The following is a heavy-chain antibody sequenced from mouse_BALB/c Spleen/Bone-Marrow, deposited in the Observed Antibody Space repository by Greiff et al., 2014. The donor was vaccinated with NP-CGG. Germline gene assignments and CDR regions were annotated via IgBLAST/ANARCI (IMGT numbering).Heavy chain of an antibody. CDR2: ISSGGSYT. CDR1: GFTFSSYT. J-gene: IGHJ4*01. Sequence: EVKLQESGGGLVKPGGSLKLSCAASGFTFSSYTMSWVRQTPEKRLEWVATISSGGSYTYYPDSVKGRFTISRDNAKNTPYLQMSSLKSEDTAMYYCTRDGKGNYDYAMDYWGQGTSVTVSS. D-gene: IGHD2-1*01. CDR3: TRDGKGNYDYAMDY. V-gene: IGHV5-6-4*01.